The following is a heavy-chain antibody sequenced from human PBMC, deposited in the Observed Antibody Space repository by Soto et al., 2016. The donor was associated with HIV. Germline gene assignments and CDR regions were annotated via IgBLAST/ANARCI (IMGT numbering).Heavy chain of an antibody. J-gene: IGHJ5*02. Sequence: EVQLVESGEAWSSLGSLRLSCAASGFTFSTYSMNWVRQAPGKGLEWVSSISSSSNYIYYADSVKGRFTISRDNAKNSLYLQMNSLRAEDTAVYYCAREDSSSYWFDPWGQGTLVTVSS. V-gene: IGHV3-21*01. CDR1: GFTFSTYS. CDR3: AREDSSSYWFDP. CDR2: ISSSSNYI. D-gene: IGHD6-19*01.